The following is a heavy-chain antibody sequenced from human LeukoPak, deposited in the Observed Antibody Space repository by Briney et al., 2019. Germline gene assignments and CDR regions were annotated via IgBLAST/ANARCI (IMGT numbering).Heavy chain of an antibody. D-gene: IGHD6-13*01. CDR1: GFSFSSCW. J-gene: IGHJ4*02. V-gene: IGHV3-7*01. CDR3: ARMSTSSWYVCDY. Sequence: GGPLRLSCAASGFSFSSCWMTWVREAPGKGVEWVANIKQDGSEKYYVDSVMGRFTISRDNAKNSLYLQMNSLRAEDTAVYYCARMSTSSWYVCDYWGQGTLVTVSS. CDR2: IKQDGSEK.